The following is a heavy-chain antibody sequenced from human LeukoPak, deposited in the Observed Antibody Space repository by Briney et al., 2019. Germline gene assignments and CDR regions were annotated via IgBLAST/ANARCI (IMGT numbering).Heavy chain of an antibody. V-gene: IGHV3-11*01. CDR1: GFTFSDYY. CDR2: ISNSGGTI. CDR3: ARDYSLTAMDV. D-gene: IGHD2-15*01. J-gene: IGHJ6*02. Sequence: PGGSLRLSCAASGFTFSDYYMTWIRQAPGKGLEWVSYISNSGGTIYYTDSVKGRFTISRDNAKNSLYLQMNSLRAEDTAVYYCARDYSLTAMDVWGQGTTVTVSS.